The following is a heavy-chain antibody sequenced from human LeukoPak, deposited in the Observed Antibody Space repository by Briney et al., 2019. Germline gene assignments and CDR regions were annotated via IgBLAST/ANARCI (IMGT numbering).Heavy chain of an antibody. CDR1: GFTFSSYA. D-gene: IGHD2-2*01. V-gene: IGHV3-23*01. J-gene: IGHJ4*02. CDR3: AKVKKHIVVVPAAPLDY. Sequence: GGSLRLSCAASGFTFSSYAMSWVRQAPGKRLEWVSAISGSGGSAYYADSVKGRFTISRDNSKNTLYLQMNSLRAEDTAVYYCAKVKKHIVVVPAAPLDYWGQGTLVTVSS. CDR2: ISGSGGSA.